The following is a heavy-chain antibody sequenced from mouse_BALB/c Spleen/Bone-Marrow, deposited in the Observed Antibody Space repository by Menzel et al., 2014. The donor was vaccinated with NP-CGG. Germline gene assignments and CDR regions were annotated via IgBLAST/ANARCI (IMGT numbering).Heavy chain of an antibody. V-gene: IGHV5-12-1*01. CDR3: ARQRGYAYAMDY. J-gene: IGHJ4*01. CDR1: GFAFSGYD. CDR2: ISSGGINT. Sequence: EVKLMESGGGLVKPGGPLKLSCAASGFAFSGYDMSWVRQTPEKRLEWVAYISSGGINTYYPDSVKGRFTISRDNAKNTLYLQMNSLKSEDTAMYYCARQRGYAYAMDYWGQGTSVTVSS. D-gene: IGHD2-2*01.